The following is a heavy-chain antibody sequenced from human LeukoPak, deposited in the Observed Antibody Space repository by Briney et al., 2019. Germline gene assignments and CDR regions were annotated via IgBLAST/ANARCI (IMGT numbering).Heavy chain of an antibody. D-gene: IGHD6-19*01. CDR2: IYYSGST. Sequence: SETLSLICTVSGGSISSYYGSWVRQPPGRGLEWMGYIYYSGSTNYNPSLKSRVTISVDTSKNQFSLKLSSVTAADTAVYYCARVAVAGTPYLYYFDYWGQGTLVTVSS. CDR3: ARVAVAGTPYLYYFDY. V-gene: IGHV4-59*08. CDR1: GGSISSYY. J-gene: IGHJ4*02.